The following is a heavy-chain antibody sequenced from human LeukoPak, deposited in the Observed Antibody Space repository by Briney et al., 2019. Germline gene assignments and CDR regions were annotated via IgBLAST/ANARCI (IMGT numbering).Heavy chain of an antibody. CDR2: IRSKAYGGTT. V-gene: IGHV3-49*04. J-gene: IGHJ4*02. CDR3: TRSKAYYYDSSGYSGY. D-gene: IGHD3-22*01. CDR1: GFTFGDYA. Sequence: GGSLRLSCAASGFTFGDYAMSWVRQAPGKGLEWVGFIRSKAYGGTTAYAVSVKGRFTISGDDSKSIADLQMNCLKTEDTAVYYCTRSKAYYYDSSGYSGYWGQGTLVTVSS.